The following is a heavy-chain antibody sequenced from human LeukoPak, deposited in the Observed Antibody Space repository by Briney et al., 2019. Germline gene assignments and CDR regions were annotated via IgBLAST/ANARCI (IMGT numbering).Heavy chain of an antibody. J-gene: IGHJ4*02. D-gene: IGHD3-10*01. V-gene: IGHV3-7*03. CDR3: AKVSLSNYYDY. Sequence: GGSLRLSCAASGFTFSSYWMSWVRQAPGKGLEWVANIKQDGSEKYYVDSVKGRFTISRDNAKNSLYLQMNSLRAEDTALYYCAKVSLSNYYDYWGQGILVTVSS. CDR1: GFTFSSYW. CDR2: IKQDGSEK.